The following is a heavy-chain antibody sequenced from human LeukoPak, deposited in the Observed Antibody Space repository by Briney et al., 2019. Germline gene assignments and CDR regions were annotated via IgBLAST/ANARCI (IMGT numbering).Heavy chain of an antibody. Sequence: ASVKVSCKASGYTFTSYGISWVRQAPGQGLEWMGWISAYNGNTNYAQKLQGRVTMTTDTSTSTAYMELRSLRSDDTAVYYCARDGFSGYDPWYYYGMDVWGQGTTVTVSS. J-gene: IGHJ6*02. CDR2: ISAYNGNT. V-gene: IGHV1-18*01. CDR3: ARDGFSGYDPWYYYGMDV. CDR1: GYTFTSYG. D-gene: IGHD5-12*01.